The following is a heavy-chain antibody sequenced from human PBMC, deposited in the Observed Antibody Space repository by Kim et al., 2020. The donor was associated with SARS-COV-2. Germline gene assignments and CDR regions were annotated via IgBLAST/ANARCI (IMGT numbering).Heavy chain of an antibody. J-gene: IGHJ2*01. CDR3: ARAGQIVGATTLYWYFDL. CDR1: GFTFSSYG. CDR2: IWYDGSNK. V-gene: IGHV3-33*01. D-gene: IGHD1-26*01. Sequence: GGSLRLSCAASGFTFSSYGMHWVRQAPGKGLEWVAVIWYDGSNKYYADSVKGRFTISRDNSKNTLYLQMNSLRAEDTAVYYCARAGQIVGATTLYWYFDLWGRGTLVTVSS.